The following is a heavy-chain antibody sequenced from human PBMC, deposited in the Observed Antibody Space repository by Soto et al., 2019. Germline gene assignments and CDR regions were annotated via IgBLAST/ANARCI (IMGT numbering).Heavy chain of an antibody. Sequence: QVRLQESGPGLVKPSETLSLSCLVSGDSVGNGPYYWSWIRQSPGEGLEWIAYIYYSGGTNVNPSLESRVNISIDMSKNQFFLELRSVTAADAAVYFCARVGSSCHSGGCYYYYGLGVWGQGTTVAISS. D-gene: IGHD1-26*01. V-gene: IGHV4-61*01. CDR1: GDSVGNGPYY. CDR2: IYYSGGT. CDR3: ARVGSSCHSGGCYYYYGLGV. J-gene: IGHJ6*02.